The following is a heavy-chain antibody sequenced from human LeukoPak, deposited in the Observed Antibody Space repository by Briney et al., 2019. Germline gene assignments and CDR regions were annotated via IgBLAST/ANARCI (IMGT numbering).Heavy chain of an antibody. D-gene: IGHD6-19*01. CDR2: IRYDGSNK. J-gene: IGHJ3*02. CDR3: GKFSSGWYSTAFDI. V-gene: IGHV3-30*02. Sequence: GGSLRHSSVASGFTFSSYGMHWVRQAPGKGLEWVAFIRYDGSNKHYADSVKGRFTISRDNSKNTLYLQMNSLRAEDTAVYYCGKFSSGWYSTAFDIWGQGTMVTVSS. CDR1: GFTFSSYG.